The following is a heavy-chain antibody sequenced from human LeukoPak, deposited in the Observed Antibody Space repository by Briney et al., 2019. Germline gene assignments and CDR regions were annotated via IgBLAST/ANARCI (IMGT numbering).Heavy chain of an antibody. V-gene: IGHV3-11*01. CDR3: ARGASSWYGDPNPYYYYGMDV. CDR2: ISSSGSTI. Sequence: GESLRLSCAASGFTFSDYYMSWIRQAPGKGLEWVSYISSSGSTIYYADSVKGRFTISRDNAKNSLYLQMNSLRAEDTAVYYCARGASSWYGDPNPYYYYGMDVWGQGTTVTVSS. CDR1: GFTFSDYY. J-gene: IGHJ6*02. D-gene: IGHD6-13*01.